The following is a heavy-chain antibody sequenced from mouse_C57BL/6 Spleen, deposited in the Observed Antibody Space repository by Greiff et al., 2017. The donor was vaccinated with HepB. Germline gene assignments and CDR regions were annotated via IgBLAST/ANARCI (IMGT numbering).Heavy chain of an antibody. CDR3: ARQNWDWYFDV. D-gene: IGHD4-1*01. V-gene: IGHV5-6*01. Sequence: EVKLMESGGDLVKPGGSLKLSCAASGFTFSSYGMSWVRQTPDKRLEWVATISSGGSYTYYPDRVKGRFTISRDNAQNTLYLQMSSLKSEDTAMYDCARQNWDWYFDVWGTGTTVTVSS. CDR2: ISSGGSYT. CDR1: GFTFSSYG. J-gene: IGHJ1*03.